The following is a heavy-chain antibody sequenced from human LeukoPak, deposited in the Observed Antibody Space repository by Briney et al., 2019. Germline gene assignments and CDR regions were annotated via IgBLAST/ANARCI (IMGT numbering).Heavy chain of an antibody. D-gene: IGHD7-27*01. CDR2: IYYSGNT. CDR1: GGSISSSSYY. CDR3: ARFVTGDGAFDI. V-gene: IGHV4-39*01. J-gene: IGHJ3*02. Sequence: SETLSLTCTVSGGSISSSSYYWGRIRQPPGKGLEWIGSIYYSGNTYYNPSLRGRVTISVDTSKNQFSLNLSSVTDADTAVYYCARFVTGDGAFDIWGQGTMVTVSS.